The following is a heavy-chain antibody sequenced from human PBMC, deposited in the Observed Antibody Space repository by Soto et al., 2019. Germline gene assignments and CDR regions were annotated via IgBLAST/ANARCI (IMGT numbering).Heavy chain of an antibody. V-gene: IGHV3-15*07. CDR2: IKSKTDGGTT. J-gene: IGHJ4*02. CDR3: TTGSVDVYYYGSGRSVDY. CDR1: GFTFSNAW. D-gene: IGHD3-10*01. Sequence: EVQLVESGGGLVKPGGSLRLSCAASGFTFSNAWMNWVRQAPGKGLEWVGRIKSKTDGGTTDYAAPVKGRFTISRDDSKNTLYLQMNSLKTEDTAVYYCTTGSVDVYYYGSGRSVDYWGQGTLVTVSS.